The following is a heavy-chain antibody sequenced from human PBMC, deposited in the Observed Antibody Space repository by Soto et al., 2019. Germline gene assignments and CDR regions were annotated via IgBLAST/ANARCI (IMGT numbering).Heavy chain of an antibody. Sequence: EVQLLESGGDLVQPGGSLRLSCAASGFTFSSNAMSWFRQAPGKGLEWVSVITNTGGDTLYADSVKGRFTISRDNSKNNLYLQMNSLRAEDTAIYYCARASGESYPGSRVFDSWGQGTRVTVSS. CDR2: ITNTGGDT. D-gene: IGHD3-10*01. CDR1: GFTFSSNA. J-gene: IGHJ4*02. V-gene: IGHV3-23*01. CDR3: ARASGESYPGSRVFDS.